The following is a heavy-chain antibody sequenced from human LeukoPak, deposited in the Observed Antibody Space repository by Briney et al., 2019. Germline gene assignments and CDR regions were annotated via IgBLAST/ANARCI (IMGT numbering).Heavy chain of an antibody. D-gene: IGHD1-26*01. Sequence: QPGGSLRLSCAASGFTFNNYWMHWVRQAPGKGLVWVSRINTDGSHTNYADSVKGRFTFSRDNAKNTLYLQMNSLRVEDTAVYYCARIKVGATGIDYWGQGTLVTVSS. V-gene: IGHV3-74*01. J-gene: IGHJ4*02. CDR2: INTDGSHT. CDR1: GFTFNNYW. CDR3: ARIKVGATGIDY.